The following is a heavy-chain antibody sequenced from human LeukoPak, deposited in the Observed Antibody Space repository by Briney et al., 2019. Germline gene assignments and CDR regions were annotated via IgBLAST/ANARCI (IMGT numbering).Heavy chain of an antibody. CDR3: ARFDRYFDPVGFDP. V-gene: IGHV1-18*01. D-gene: IGHD3-9*01. J-gene: IGHJ5*02. CDR2: ISAYNGNT. Sequence: ASVKVSCKASGYTFTSYGISLVRQAPGQGLEWMGWISAYNGNTNYAQKLQGRVTMTTDTSTSTAYMELRSLRSDDTAVYYCARFDRYFDPVGFDPWGQGTLVTVSS. CDR1: GYTFTSYG.